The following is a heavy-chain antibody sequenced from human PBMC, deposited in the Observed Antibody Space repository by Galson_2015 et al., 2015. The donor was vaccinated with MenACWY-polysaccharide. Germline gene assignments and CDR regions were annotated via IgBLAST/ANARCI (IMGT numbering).Heavy chain of an antibody. CDR3: ARGGCSSTSCYPDPYFDY. CDR1: GFTFSSYG. D-gene: IGHD2-2*01. CDR2: ISSNGGST. Sequence: SLRLSCAASGFTFSSYGMHWVRQAPGKGLEYVSAISSNGGSTYYGDSVKGRFTISRDNSKNTLYLQMGSLRAEDMAVYYCARGGCSSTSCYPDPYFDYWGQGTLVTVSS. J-gene: IGHJ4*02. V-gene: IGHV3-64*02.